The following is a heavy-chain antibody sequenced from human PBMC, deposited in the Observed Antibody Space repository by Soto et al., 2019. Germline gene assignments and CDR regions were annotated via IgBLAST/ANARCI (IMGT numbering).Heavy chain of an antibody. CDR1: GYTFTSYY. J-gene: IGHJ3*02. CDR3: VLHLGELSPLYDAFDI. V-gene: IGHV1-46*01. CDR2: INPSGGST. Sequence: ASVKVSCKASGYTFTSYYMHWVRQAPGQGLEWMGIINPSGGSTSYAQKFQGRVTMTRDTSTSTVYMELSSLRSEDTAVYYCVLHLGELSPLYDAFDIWGQGTMVTVSS. D-gene: IGHD3-16*02.